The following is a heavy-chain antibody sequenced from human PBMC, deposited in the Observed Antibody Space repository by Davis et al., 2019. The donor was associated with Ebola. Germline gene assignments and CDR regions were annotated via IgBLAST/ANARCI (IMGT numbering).Heavy chain of an antibody. CDR3: ARGGVNWFDP. CDR1: GASISSSY. CDR2: VHYSGST. J-gene: IGHJ5*02. Sequence: SETLSLTCTVSGASISSSYWSWLRQPPGKGLDWIGYVHYSGSTNYNPSLKSRLSMSVDTPKNQFSLKLSSVSAADAAIYYCARGGVNWFDPWGQGILVTVSS. V-gene: IGHV4-59*01.